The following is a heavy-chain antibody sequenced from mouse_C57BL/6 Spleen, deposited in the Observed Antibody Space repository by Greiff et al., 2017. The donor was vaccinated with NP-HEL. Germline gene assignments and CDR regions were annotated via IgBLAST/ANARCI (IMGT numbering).Heavy chain of an antibody. Sequence: VHVKQSGPELVKPGASVKISCKASGYSFTGYYMHWVKQSHGNILDWIGYIYPYNGVSSYNQKFKGKATLTVDKSSSTAYMELRSLTSEDSAVYYCARAYYSNGVGFFDYWGQGTTLTVSS. J-gene: IGHJ2*01. CDR2: IYPYNGVS. CDR3: ARAYYSNGVGFFDY. CDR1: GYSFTGYY. V-gene: IGHV1-31*01. D-gene: IGHD2-5*01.